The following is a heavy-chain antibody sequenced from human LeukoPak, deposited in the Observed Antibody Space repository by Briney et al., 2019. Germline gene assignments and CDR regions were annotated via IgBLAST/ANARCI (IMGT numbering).Heavy chain of an antibody. CDR3: ALDLVATIRDAFDI. Sequence: WIRQPPGKGLEWMGIIYPGDSDTRYSPSFQGQVTISADKSISTAYLQWSSLKASDTAMYYCALDLVATIRDAFDIWGQGTMVTVSS. V-gene: IGHV5-51*01. J-gene: IGHJ3*02. CDR2: IYPGDSDT. D-gene: IGHD5-12*01.